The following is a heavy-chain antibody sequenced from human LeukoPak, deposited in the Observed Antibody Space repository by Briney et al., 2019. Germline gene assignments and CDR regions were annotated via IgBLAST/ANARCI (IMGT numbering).Heavy chain of an antibody. J-gene: IGHJ3*02. CDR3: ARATKWNYAFDI. CDR2: INGYSGNT. D-gene: IGHD1-7*01. Sequence: ASVKVSCKASGYTLTSHGITWVRQAPGQGLEWMAWINGYSGNTNYAQNFQGRVTMTTDTSTSTAYMELRSLRSDDTAVYYCARATKWNYAFDIWGQGTIVTVSS. V-gene: IGHV1-18*01. CDR1: GYTLTSHG.